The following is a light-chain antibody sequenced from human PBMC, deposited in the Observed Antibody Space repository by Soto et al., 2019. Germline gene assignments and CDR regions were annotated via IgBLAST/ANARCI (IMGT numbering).Light chain of an antibody. CDR3: MQALQTWT. Sequence: EMVMTQSPLSLPVTPGEPASISCRSSQILLHSNGYNYLDWYLQKPGQSPQLLIYLGSNRASGVPDRFSGSGSGTDFTLKISRVEAEDVGVYYCMQALQTWTFAQRTKVDIK. CDR1: QILLHSNGYNY. CDR2: LGS. J-gene: IGKJ1*01. V-gene: IGKV2-28*01.